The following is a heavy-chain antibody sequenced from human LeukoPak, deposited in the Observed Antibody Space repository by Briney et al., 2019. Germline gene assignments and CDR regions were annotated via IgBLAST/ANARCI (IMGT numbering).Heavy chain of an antibody. CDR1: GFIFSDYV. CDR3: AKYRNPDDYGDYVSFSPHAFDI. CDR2: IRYDGSHK. Sequence: GGSLRLSCAASGFIFSDYVMNWLRQAPGRGLEWVAYIRYDGSHKYYTDSVKGRFTISRDNSKNTLYLQMNSLRVEDTAVYYCAKYRNPDDYGDYVSFSPHAFDIWGQGTMVTVSS. J-gene: IGHJ3*02. D-gene: IGHD4-17*01. V-gene: IGHV3-30*02.